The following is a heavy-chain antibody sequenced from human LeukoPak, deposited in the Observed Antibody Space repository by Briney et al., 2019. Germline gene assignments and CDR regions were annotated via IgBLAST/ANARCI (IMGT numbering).Heavy chain of an antibody. CDR2: ISGSGTI. Sequence: SETLSLTCTVSGGSINSYWSWIRQPAGKGLEWIGRISGSGTITYNPALQSRLSISIDTSKNQFSLKLMSVTAADTAVYYCARLTKNDSGSYRFGKKKRGYMDVWGKGTTVTISS. D-gene: IGHD3-10*01. CDR1: GGSINSY. J-gene: IGHJ6*03. V-gene: IGHV4-4*07. CDR3: ARLTKNDSGSYRFGKKKRGYMDV.